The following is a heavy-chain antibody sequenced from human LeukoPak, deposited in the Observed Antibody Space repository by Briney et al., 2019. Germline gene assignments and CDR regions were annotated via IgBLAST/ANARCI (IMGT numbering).Heavy chain of an antibody. CDR3: ARTPYYGYLKWNY. J-gene: IGHJ4*02. D-gene: IGHD3-10*01. CDR2: IYHSGST. V-gene: IGHV4-38-2*02. CDR1: GYSISSGYY. Sequence: SETLSLTCTVSGYSISSGYYWGWIRQPPGKGLEWVGSIYHSGSTYYNPSLKSRVTISVDTSKNQFSLKLNSLTAADQAVYYCARTPYYGYLKWNYWGQGTLVTVSS.